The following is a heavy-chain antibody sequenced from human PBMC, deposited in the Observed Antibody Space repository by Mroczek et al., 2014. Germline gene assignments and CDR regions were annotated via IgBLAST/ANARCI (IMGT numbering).Heavy chain of an antibody. J-gene: IGHJ6*02. CDR2: IYYSGST. CDR1: GGSISSSSYY. D-gene: IGHD2-2*01. CDR3: ARRRSSGVVVPAASYYYGMDV. V-gene: IGHV4-39*01. Sequence: QVQLQESGPGLVKPSETLSLTCTVSGGSISSSSYYWGWIRQPPGKGLEWIGSIYYSGSTYYNPSLKSRVTISVDTSKNQFSLKLSSVTAADTAVYYCARRRSSGVVVPAASYYYGMDVWGQGTTVTVSS.